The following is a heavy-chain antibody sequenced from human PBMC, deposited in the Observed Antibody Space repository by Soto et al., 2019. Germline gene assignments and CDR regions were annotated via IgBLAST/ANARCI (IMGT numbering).Heavy chain of an antibody. V-gene: IGHV1-58*01. CDR2: IAVGSGYT. CDR1: GFTFTSSA. CDR3: AADATAWQQMVSYDY. Sequence: ASVKVSCKASGFTFTSSAFQWVRQARGQRLEWIGWIAVGSGYTNYAQRFQDRVTLTRDMSTATTYMELSRLTSEDTAIYYCAADATAWQQMVSYDYWGKGTLVTVSS. J-gene: IGHJ4*02. D-gene: IGHD2-8*01.